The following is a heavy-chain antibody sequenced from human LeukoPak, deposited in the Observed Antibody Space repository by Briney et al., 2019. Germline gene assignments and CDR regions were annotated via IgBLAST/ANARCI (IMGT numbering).Heavy chain of an antibody. Sequence: SGTLSLTCAVSGGSISSSNWWSWVRQPPGKGLEWIGQIYHSGSTNYNPALKSRGTISVDKSKNQFSLKLRSVTAADTAVYYCARPLSLGYCSGGSCYGRGAWFDRWGQGTLVTVSS. CDR2: IYHSGST. J-gene: IGHJ5*02. D-gene: IGHD2-15*01. V-gene: IGHV4-4*02. CDR3: ARPLSLGYCSGGSCYGRGAWFDR. CDR1: GGSISSSNW.